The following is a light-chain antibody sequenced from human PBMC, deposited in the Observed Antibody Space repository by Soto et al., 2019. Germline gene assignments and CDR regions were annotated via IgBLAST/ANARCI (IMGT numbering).Light chain of an antibody. CDR3: QQSYSTPYT. J-gene: IGKJ2*01. V-gene: IGKV1-39*01. Sequence: DIQMTQSPSSLSASVGDRVTITCRASQSISNYLNWYQHKPGRAPNLVIYAASTLQGGVPSRFSGSGSGTDFTLTITSLQPEDFATYYCQQSYSTPYTFGQGTNVDIK. CDR2: AAS. CDR1: QSISNY.